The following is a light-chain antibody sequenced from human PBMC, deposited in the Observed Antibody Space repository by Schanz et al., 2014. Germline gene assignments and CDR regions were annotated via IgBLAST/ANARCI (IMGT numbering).Light chain of an antibody. Sequence: QSALTQPASVSGSPGQSITISCTGSSSDVGGYNYVSWYQQHPGKGPKLMIYDVSNRPSGVSNRFSGSKSGNTASLTISGLQAEDEANYYCSSYTSSNTLVFGGGTKVTVL. V-gene: IGLV2-14*01. J-gene: IGLJ2*01. CDR3: SSYTSSNTLV. CDR2: DVS. CDR1: SSDVGGYNY.